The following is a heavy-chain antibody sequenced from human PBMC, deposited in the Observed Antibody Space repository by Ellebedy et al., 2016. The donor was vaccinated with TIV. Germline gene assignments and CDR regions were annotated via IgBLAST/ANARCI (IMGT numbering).Heavy chain of an antibody. CDR1: GYTFTSYY. V-gene: IGHV1-46*01. Sequence: AASVKVSCKASGYTFTSYYMHWVRQAPGQGLEWMGIINPTGCSTSYAQKFQGRLTMTRDTSTSTVYMELSSLRSEDTAVYYCARDRFYGDYSYYSMDVWGKGTTVTVSS. D-gene: IGHD4-17*01. J-gene: IGHJ6*03. CDR3: ARDRFYGDYSYYSMDV. CDR2: INPTGCST.